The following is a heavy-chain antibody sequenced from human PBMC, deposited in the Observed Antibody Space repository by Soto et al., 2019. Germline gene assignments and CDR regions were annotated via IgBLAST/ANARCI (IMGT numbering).Heavy chain of an antibody. J-gene: IGHJ4*02. CDR2: IIPIFGTT. D-gene: IGHD1-1*01. CDR1: GGTFSSYP. V-gene: IGHV1-69*13. Sequence: ASVKVSCKASGGTFSSYPIGWVRQAPGQGLEWMGVIIPIFGTTNYAQRFQGRVTISADESTSTAYMELSSLRYEDTAVYFCARPRTTATTKGYDYWGQGTLVNV. CDR3: ARPRTTATTKGYDY.